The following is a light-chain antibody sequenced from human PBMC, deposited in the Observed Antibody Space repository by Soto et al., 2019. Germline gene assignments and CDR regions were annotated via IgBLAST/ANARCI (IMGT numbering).Light chain of an antibody. V-gene: IGKV3-15*01. CDR3: QQYNNWPRT. Sequence: EIVLTQSPASLSVSPGETASLSCRASQGIVSSLAWYQQKPGQAPSLLIYAASTRATGVPATFSGSGSGTEFTLPISSLQSEDFAVYYCQQYNNWPRTFGQGTRLEIK. J-gene: IGKJ5*01. CDR2: AAS. CDR1: QGIVSS.